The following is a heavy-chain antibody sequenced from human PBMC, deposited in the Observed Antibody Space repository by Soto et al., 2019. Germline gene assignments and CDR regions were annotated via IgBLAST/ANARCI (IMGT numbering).Heavy chain of an antibody. V-gene: IGHV1-18*01. CDR2: ISAYNGNT. D-gene: IGHD6-13*01. CDR3: ARTSQRIAAAGSPLDY. CDR1: GYTFTSYG. J-gene: IGHJ4*02. Sequence: ASVKVSCKASGYTFTSYGISWVRQAPGQGLEWMGWISAYNGNTNYAQKLQGRVTMTADTSTSTAYMELSSLRSEDTAVYYCARTSQRIAAAGSPLDYWGQGTLVTVSS.